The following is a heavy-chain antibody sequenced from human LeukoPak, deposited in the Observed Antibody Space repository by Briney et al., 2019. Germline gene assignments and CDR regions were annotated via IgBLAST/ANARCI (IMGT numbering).Heavy chain of an antibody. Sequence: SVKVSCKASGGTFSSYAISWVRQAPGQGLEWMGRIIPIFGTANYAQEFQGRVTITTDESTSTAYMELSSLRSEDTAVYYCARGTDTAMVTPFDYWGQGTLVTVSS. CDR3: ARGTDTAMVTPFDY. V-gene: IGHV1-69*05. CDR2: IIPIFGTA. J-gene: IGHJ4*02. D-gene: IGHD5-18*01. CDR1: GGTFSSYA.